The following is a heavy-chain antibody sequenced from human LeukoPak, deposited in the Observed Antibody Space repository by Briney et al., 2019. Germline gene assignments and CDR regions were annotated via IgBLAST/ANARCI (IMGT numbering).Heavy chain of an antibody. J-gene: IGHJ6*02. CDR2: MNPNSGNT. D-gene: IGHD3-10*01. CDR3: ARDLPYYYGSGSYYGMDV. CDR1: GHTFTSYD. Sequence: ASVKVSCKASGHTFTSYDINWVRQATGQGLEWMGWMNPNSGNTGYAQKFQGRVTMTRNTSISTAYMELRSLRSEDTAVYYCARDLPYYYGSGSYYGMDVWGQGTTVTVSS. V-gene: IGHV1-8*01.